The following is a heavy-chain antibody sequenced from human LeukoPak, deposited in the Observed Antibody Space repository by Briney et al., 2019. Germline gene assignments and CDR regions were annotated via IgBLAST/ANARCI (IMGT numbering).Heavy chain of an antibody. CDR3: ARGGYSTIYYFDY. J-gene: IGHJ4*02. CDR2: ISSSSSYI. V-gene: IGHV3-21*01. CDR1: GFTFSSYS. Sequence: GGSLRLSCAASGFTFSSYSMNWVRQAPGKGLEWVSSISSSSSYIYYADSVKGRFTISRDNAKNSLYLQMNSLRAEDTAVYYCARGGYSTIYYFDYRGQGTLVTVSS. D-gene: IGHD3-22*01.